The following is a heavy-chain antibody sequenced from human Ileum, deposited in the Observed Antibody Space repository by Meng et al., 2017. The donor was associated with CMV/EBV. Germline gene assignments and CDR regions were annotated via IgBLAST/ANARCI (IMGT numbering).Heavy chain of an antibody. D-gene: IGHD4-11*01. CDR3: AKHDYNNFIDY. J-gene: IGHJ4*02. CDR1: GFNFNDYA. V-gene: IGHV3-30*02. Sequence: GESLKISCAASGFNFNDYAMHWVRQAPGKGLEWVAFIQHDGTYQYYTDSLKGRFTVSRDNSKNALYLQMNSLRVEDTSVYYCAKHDYNNFIDYWGQGARVTCYS. CDR2: IQHDGTYQ.